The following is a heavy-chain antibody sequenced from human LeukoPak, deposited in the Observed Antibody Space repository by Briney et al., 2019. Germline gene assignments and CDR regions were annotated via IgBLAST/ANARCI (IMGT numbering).Heavy chain of an antibody. Sequence: SEPLSLTCTVSGGSISSYYWSWIRQPPGKGLEWIGYIYYSGSTNYNPSLKSRVTISVDTSKNQFSLKLSSVTAADTAVYYCAGRGSYCSGGSCYFFDPWGQGTLVTVSS. CDR3: AGRGSYCSGGSCYFFDP. V-gene: IGHV4-59*08. CDR1: GGSISSYY. D-gene: IGHD2-15*01. CDR2: IYYSGST. J-gene: IGHJ5*02.